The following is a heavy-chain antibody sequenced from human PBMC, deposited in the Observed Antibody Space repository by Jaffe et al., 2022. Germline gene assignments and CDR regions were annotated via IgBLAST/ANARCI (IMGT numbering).Heavy chain of an antibody. J-gene: IGHJ4*02. Sequence: QVQLQESGPGLVKPSQTLSLTCTVSGGSISSGSYYWSWIRQPAGKGLEWIGRIYTSGSTNYNPSLKSRVTISVDTSKNQFSLKLSSVTAADTAVYYCASSGPYYYDSSGPPRGLDYWGQGTLVTVSS. CDR3: ASSGPYYYDSSGPPRGLDY. V-gene: IGHV4-61*02. CDR2: IYTSGST. D-gene: IGHD3-22*01. CDR1: GGSISSGSYY.